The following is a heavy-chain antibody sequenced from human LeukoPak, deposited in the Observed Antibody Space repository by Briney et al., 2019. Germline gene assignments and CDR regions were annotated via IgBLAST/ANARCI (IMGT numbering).Heavy chain of an antibody. D-gene: IGHD6-13*01. Sequence: GGSLRLSCAASGFTFSSYAMTWVRQAPGEGLEWVSAVTGGGLSTYYADSVKGRFTISRDNSKNTLYLQMNSLRAEDTAVYYCAKEGVGQQLEGGASETYYYYYGLDVWGQGTTVTVSS. CDR3: AKEGVGQQLEGGASETYYYYYGLDV. CDR1: GFTFSSYA. V-gene: IGHV3-23*01. CDR2: VTGGGLST. J-gene: IGHJ6*02.